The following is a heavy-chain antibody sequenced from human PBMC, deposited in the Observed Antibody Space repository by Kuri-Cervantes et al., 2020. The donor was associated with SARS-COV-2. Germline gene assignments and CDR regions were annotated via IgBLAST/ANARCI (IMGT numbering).Heavy chain of an antibody. CDR2: IYTSGST. CDR3: ARHRKIYDYWGGRGYFYYYMDV. D-gene: IGHD3-3*01. Sequence: SQTLSLTCAIYGGSLSGSYWSWIRQSPGKRLEWIGRIYTSGSTNYNPSLKSRVTMSVDTSKNQFSLKLSSVTAADTAIYFCARHRKIYDYWGGRGYFYYYMDVCGSGTTVTVSS. V-gene: IGHV4-59*10. J-gene: IGHJ6*03. CDR1: GGSLSGSY.